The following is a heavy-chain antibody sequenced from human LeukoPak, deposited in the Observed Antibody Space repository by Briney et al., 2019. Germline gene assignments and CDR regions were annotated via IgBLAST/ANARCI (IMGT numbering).Heavy chain of an antibody. CDR3: ARAPYDFWSGYPYYMDV. Sequence: SETLSLTCAVYGGSFSGYYWGWIRQPPGKGLEWIGYIYYSGSTNYNPSLKSRVTISVDTSKNQFSLKLSSVTAADTAVYYCARAPYDFWSGYPYYMDVWGKGTTVTVSS. CDR1: GGSFSGYY. D-gene: IGHD3-3*01. V-gene: IGHV4-59*01. CDR2: IYYSGST. J-gene: IGHJ6*03.